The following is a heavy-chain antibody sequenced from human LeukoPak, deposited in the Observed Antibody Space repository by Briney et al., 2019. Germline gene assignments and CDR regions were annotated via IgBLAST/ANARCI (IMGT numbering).Heavy chain of an antibody. CDR3: ANFDGYVWGSYTPFDY. CDR1: GFTFSSYA. V-gene: IGHV3-23*01. CDR2: ISGSGGST. J-gene: IGHJ4*02. D-gene: IGHD3-16*01. Sequence: GGSLRLSCAASGFTFSSYAMSWVRQAPGKGLEWVSAISGSGGSTYYADSVKGRFTISRDNSKNTLYLQMNSLRAEDTAVYYCANFDGYVWGSYTPFDYWGQGTLVTVSS.